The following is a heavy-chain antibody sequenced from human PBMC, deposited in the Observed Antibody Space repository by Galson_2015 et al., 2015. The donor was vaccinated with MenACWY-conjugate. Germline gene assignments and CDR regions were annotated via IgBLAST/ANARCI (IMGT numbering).Heavy chain of an antibody. V-gene: IGHV4-4*02. J-gene: IGHJ5*02. Sequence: SETLSLTCAVSGGSISSSSWWSWVRQPPGKGLEWIGEIFHRGSTNYNPSLKSRVTISVEKSENQFSLKLSSVTAADTAVYYCARGSELGISWFDPWGQGTLVTVSS. CDR1: GGSISSSSW. D-gene: IGHD7-27*01. CDR2: IFHRGST. CDR3: ARGSELGISWFDP.